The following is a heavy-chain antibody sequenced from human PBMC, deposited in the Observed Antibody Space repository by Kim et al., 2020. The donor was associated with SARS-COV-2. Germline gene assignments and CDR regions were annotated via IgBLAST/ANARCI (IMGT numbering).Heavy chain of an antibody. D-gene: IGHD2-15*01. J-gene: IGHJ4*02. Sequence: GSLRLSCAASGFTFSDYYMSWIRQAPGKGLEWVSYISSSSSYTNYADSVKGRFTISRDNAKNSLYLQMNSLRAEDTAVYYCARDRSRISWLLFDYWGQGTLVTVSS. CDR3: ARDRSRISWLLFDY. CDR2: ISSSSSYT. CDR1: GFTFSDYY. V-gene: IGHV3-11*06.